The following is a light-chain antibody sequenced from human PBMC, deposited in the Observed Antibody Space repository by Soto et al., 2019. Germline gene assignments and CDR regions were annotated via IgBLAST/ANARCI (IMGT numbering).Light chain of an antibody. CDR1: QIVSSRF. CDR3: HQYGGSPWT. Sequence: EIVLTQSPGTLSLSPGKRATLSCRASQIVSSRFLAWYQQKPGQAPMLLIYGASSRATGIPDRFSGSGSGTDFTLTISRLEPEDFAVYYCHQYGGSPWTFGQGTKVEIK. J-gene: IGKJ1*01. CDR2: GAS. V-gene: IGKV3-20*01.